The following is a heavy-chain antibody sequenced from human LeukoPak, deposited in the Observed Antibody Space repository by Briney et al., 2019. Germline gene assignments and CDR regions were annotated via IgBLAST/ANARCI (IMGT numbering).Heavy chain of an antibody. V-gene: IGHV1-46*01. CDR2: ISPSGGST. CDR1: GYTFTSYY. Sequence: ASVKVSCKASGYTFTSYYMHWVRQAPGQGLEWMGIISPSGGSTSYAQKFQGRVTMTRDTSTSTVYMELSSLRSEDTAVYYCAASGYSYGLSDYWGQGTLVTVSS. D-gene: IGHD5-18*01. J-gene: IGHJ4*02. CDR3: AASGYSYGLSDY.